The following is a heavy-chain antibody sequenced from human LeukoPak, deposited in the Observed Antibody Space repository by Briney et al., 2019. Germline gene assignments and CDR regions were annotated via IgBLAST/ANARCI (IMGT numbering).Heavy chain of an antibody. Sequence: ASVKVSCKASGGTFSSYAISWVRQAPGQGLEWMGWINPNSGGTNYAQKFQGRVTMTRDTSISTAYMELSRLRSEDTAVYYCARGRDYGGNFYFDYWGQGTLVTVSS. J-gene: IGHJ4*02. CDR1: GGTFSSYA. D-gene: IGHD4-23*01. CDR3: ARGRDYGGNFYFDY. V-gene: IGHV1-2*02. CDR2: INPNSGGT.